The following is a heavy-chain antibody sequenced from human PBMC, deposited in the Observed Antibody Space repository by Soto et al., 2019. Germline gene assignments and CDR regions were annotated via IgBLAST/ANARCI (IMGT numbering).Heavy chain of an antibody. CDR3: ARVRPITIFGVVQPWYYGMDV. Sequence: ASVKVSCKASGYTFTSYDIDWVRQATGQGLEWMGWMNPNSGNTGYAQKFQGRVTMTRNTSISTAYMELSSLRSEDTAVYYCARVRPITIFGVVQPWYYGMDVWGQGTTVTVSS. CDR2: MNPNSGNT. V-gene: IGHV1-8*01. D-gene: IGHD3-3*01. CDR1: GYTFTSYD. J-gene: IGHJ6*02.